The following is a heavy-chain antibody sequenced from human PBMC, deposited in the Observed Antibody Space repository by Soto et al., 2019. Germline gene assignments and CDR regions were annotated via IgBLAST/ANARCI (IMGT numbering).Heavy chain of an antibody. CDR3: ARGPLRSPLFYDSSGYYRY. CDR2: INHSGST. CDR1: GGSFSGYY. J-gene: IGHJ4*02. Sequence: SETLSLTCAVYGGSFSGYYWSWIRQPPGKGLEWIGEINHSGSTNYNPSLKSRVTISVDTSKNQFSLKLSSVTAAGTAVYYCARGPLRSPLFYDSSGYYRYWGQGTLVTVSS. V-gene: IGHV4-34*01. D-gene: IGHD3-22*01.